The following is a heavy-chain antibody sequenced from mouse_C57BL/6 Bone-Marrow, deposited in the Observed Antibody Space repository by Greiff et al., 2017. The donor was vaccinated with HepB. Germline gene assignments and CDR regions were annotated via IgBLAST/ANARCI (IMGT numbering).Heavy chain of an antibody. CDR1: GYTFTSYW. Sequence: QVQLQQPGAELVKPGASVKLSCKASGYTFTSYWMHWVKQRPGQGLEWIGMIHPNSGSTNYNEKFKSKATLTVDKSSSTAYMQLSSLTSEDSAVYYCARFAFLYYGSSYRYFDVWGTGTTVTVSS. V-gene: IGHV1-64*01. J-gene: IGHJ1*03. CDR3: ARFAFLYYGSSYRYFDV. D-gene: IGHD1-1*01. CDR2: IHPNSGST.